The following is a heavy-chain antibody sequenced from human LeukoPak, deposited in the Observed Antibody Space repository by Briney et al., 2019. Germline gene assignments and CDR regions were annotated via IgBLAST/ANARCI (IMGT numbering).Heavy chain of an antibody. Sequence: PSETLSLTCTVSGGSISSGGYYWSWIRQHPGKGLEWIGYIYYSGSTYYNPSPKSRVTISVDTSKNQFSLKLSSVTAADTAVYYCAKRPVNYGTDVWGQGTTVIVSS. J-gene: IGHJ6*02. V-gene: IGHV4-31*03. CDR2: IYYSGST. CDR3: AKRPVNYGTDV. CDR1: GGSISSGGYY. D-gene: IGHD6-19*01.